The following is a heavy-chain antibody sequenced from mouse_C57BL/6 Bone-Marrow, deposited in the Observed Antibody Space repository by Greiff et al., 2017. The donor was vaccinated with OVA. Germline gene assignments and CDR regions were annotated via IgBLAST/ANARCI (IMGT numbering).Heavy chain of an antibody. Sequence: EVQRVESGGGLVKPGGSLKLSCAASGFTFSDYGMHWVRQAPEKGLEWVAYISSGSSTIYYADTVKGRFTISRDNAKNTLFLQMTSLRSEDTAMYYCAREGTYSSWCAYWGQGTLVTVSA. J-gene: IGHJ3*01. CDR1: GFTFSDYG. CDR3: AREGTYSSWCAY. CDR2: ISSGSSTI. D-gene: IGHD2-12*01. V-gene: IGHV5-17*01.